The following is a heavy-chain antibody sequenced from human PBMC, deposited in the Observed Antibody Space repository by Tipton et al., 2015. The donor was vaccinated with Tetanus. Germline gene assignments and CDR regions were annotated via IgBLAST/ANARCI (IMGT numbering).Heavy chain of an antibody. Sequence: GEALVRGGYYWTWIRHLPGKGLEWIGYIYHTGAAHYNPSLKSRVTLSVDMSKNQFFLKMISMTAADTAVYFCARVLRYSTSGGWDDAFDIWGQGTLVTVSS. CDR1: GEALVRGGYY. CDR2: IYHTGAA. V-gene: IGHV4-31*02. D-gene: IGHD2-8*02. CDR3: ARVLRYSTSGGWDDAFDI. J-gene: IGHJ3*02.